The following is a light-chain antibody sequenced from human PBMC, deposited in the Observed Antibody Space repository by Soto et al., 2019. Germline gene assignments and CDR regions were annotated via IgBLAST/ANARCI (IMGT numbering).Light chain of an antibody. CDR1: QSVSSSY. J-gene: IGKJ1*01. V-gene: IGKV3-20*01. CDR3: QQYGSSPTWT. CDR2: GAS. Sequence: EIVWTQSPGTLSLSPGERATLSCRASQSVSSSYLAWYQQKPCQAPRLLIYGASSRATGIPDRFSGSGSGTDFTLTISRLEPEDFAVYYGQQYGSSPTWTFGQGTQVEIK.